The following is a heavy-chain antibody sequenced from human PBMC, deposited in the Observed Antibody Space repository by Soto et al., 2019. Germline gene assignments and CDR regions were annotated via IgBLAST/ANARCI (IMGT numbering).Heavy chain of an antibody. CDR3: ARASHIQGSGREVDV. V-gene: IGHV1-3*01. CDR2: INAGNGNT. CDR1: GYTFTSYA. J-gene: IGHJ6*04. D-gene: IGHD3-10*01. Sequence: ASVKVSCKASGYTFTSYAMHWVRQAPGQRLEWMGWINAGNGNTKYSQKFQGRVTITRDTSASTAYMELSSLRSEDTAVYYCARASHIQGSGREVDVWGKGTTVTVSS.